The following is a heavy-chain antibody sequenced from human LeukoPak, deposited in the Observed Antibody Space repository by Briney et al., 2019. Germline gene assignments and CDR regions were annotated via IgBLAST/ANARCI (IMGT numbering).Heavy chain of an antibody. V-gene: IGHV1-69*01. Sequence: SVEVSCKASGGTFSSYAISWVRQAPGQGLEWIGGIIPIFGTANYAQKFQGRVSIIADESTSTAYMELSSLRSEDTAVYYCARDRRSYDSSGYYYFDYWGQGTLVTVSS. D-gene: IGHD3-22*01. CDR2: IIPIFGTA. CDR3: ARDRRSYDSSGYYYFDY. CDR1: GGTFSSYA. J-gene: IGHJ4*02.